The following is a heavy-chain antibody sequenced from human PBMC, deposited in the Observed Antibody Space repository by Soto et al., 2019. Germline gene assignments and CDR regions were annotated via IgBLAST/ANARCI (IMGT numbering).Heavy chain of an antibody. CDR2: IIPILGIA. CDR3: ARDLKAGAFDI. D-gene: IGHD6-25*01. V-gene: IGHV1-69*04. Sequence: SVKVSCKASGGTFSSYPISWVGQAPGQGLEWMGRIIPILGIANYAQKFQGRVTITADKSTSTAYMELSSLRSEDTAVYYCARDLKAGAFDIWGQGTMVTVSS. CDR1: GGTFSSYP. J-gene: IGHJ3*02.